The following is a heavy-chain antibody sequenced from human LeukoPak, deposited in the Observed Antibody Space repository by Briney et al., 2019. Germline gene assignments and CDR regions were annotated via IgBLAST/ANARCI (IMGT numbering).Heavy chain of an antibody. V-gene: IGHV1-69*05. CDR2: IIPIFGTA. Sequence: SVKVSCKASGGTFSSYAISWVRQAPGQGLEWMGGIIPIFGTANYAQKFQGRVTITTGESTSTAYMELSSLRSEDTAVYYCARVWGAAGIFDYWGQGTLVTVSS. CDR1: GGTFSSYA. CDR3: ARVWGAAGIFDY. D-gene: IGHD6-13*01. J-gene: IGHJ4*02.